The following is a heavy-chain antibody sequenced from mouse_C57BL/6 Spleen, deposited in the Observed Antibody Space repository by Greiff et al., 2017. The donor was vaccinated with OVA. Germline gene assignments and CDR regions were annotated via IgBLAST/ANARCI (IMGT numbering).Heavy chain of an antibody. CDR1: GYTFTSYW. V-gene: IGHV1-55*01. CDR2: IYPGRGST. D-gene: IGHD1-1*01. J-gene: IGHJ3*01. CDR3: ARRDGSREAWFAC. Sequence: VQLQQPGAELVKPGASVKMSCKASGYTFTSYWITWVKPRPGQGLEWIGDIYPGRGSTNYNEKFKSKATLTVDTSSSTAYMQLSSLTSEGSAVYYCARRDGSREAWFACWGQGTLVTVAA.